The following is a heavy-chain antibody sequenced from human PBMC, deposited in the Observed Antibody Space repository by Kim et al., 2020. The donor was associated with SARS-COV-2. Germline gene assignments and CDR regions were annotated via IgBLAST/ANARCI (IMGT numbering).Heavy chain of an antibody. D-gene: IGHD6-13*01. J-gene: IGHJ4*02. CDR3: ARHRVAAAGTIYFDY. V-gene: IGHV1-69*02. Sequence: QNFQGRLTITADKSTSTAYMGLSSLRSEDTAVYYCARHRVAAAGTIYFDYWGQGTLVTVSS.